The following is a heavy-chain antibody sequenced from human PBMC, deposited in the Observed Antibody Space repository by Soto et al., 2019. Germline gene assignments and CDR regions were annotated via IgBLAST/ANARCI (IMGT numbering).Heavy chain of an antibody. V-gene: IGHV3-30*03. CDR3: ARDPFQRKPDIFDV. CDR2: VSRGGSVQ. Sequence: GGSLRLSCAASGFTFTNYDIHWVRQAPDKGPEWVAVVSRGGSVQFYADSVKGRFTISRDNSRNTLFLQMNNLSPEDTAVYYCARDPFQRKPDIFDVWGQGTMVTVSS. CDR1: GFTFTNYD. D-gene: IGHD3-9*01. J-gene: IGHJ3*01.